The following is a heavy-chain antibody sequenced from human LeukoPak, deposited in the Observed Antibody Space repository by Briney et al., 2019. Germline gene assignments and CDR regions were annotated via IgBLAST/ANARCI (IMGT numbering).Heavy chain of an antibody. CDR1: GGSISSSSYY. Sequence: PSETLSLTCTVSGGSISSSSYYWGWIRQPPGKGLEWIGSIYYSGSTYYNPSLKSRVTISVDTSKNQFSLKLSSVTAADTAVYYCARDRRRGWYKDYWGQGTLVTVSS. D-gene: IGHD6-19*01. CDR2: IYYSGST. CDR3: ARDRRRGWYKDY. J-gene: IGHJ4*02. V-gene: IGHV4-39*07.